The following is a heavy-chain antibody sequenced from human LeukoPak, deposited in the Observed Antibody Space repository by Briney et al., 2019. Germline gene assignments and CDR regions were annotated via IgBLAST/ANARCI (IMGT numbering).Heavy chain of an antibody. CDR2: INHSGNT. Sequence: PSETLSLTCAVYGGSFSGYYWSWIRQPPGKGLEWIGEINHSGNTKYNPSLKSRLTISVDTSKNQFSLKLSSVTAADTAVHYCARRDDYWGQGTLVTVSS. V-gene: IGHV4-34*01. CDR1: GGSFSGYY. CDR3: ARRDDY. J-gene: IGHJ4*02.